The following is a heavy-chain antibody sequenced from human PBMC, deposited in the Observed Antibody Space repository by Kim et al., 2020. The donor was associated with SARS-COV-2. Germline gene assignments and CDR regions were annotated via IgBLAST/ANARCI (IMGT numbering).Heavy chain of an antibody. Sequence: SGPTLVKPTQTLTLTCTFSWFSLSTSGVGVGWIRQPPGKALEWLALIYWDDDKRYSPSLKSRLTITKDTSKNQVVLTMTNMDPVDTATYYCAHSRSTYYGNYFDYWGQGTLVTVSS. CDR1: WFSLSTSGVG. CDR3: AHSRSTYYGNYFDY. V-gene: IGHV2-5*02. D-gene: IGHD4-17*01. J-gene: IGHJ4*02. CDR2: IYWDDDK.